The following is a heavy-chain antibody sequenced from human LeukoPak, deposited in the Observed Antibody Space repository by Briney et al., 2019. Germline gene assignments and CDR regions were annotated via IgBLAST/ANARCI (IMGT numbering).Heavy chain of an antibody. CDR3: ASAPSPYYYGSGSYSTRIKNWFDP. J-gene: IGHJ5*02. CDR2: IYYSGST. CDR1: GGSISSGDYY. Sequence: SETLSLTCTVSGGSISSGDYYWRWIRQPPGKGLEWIGYIYYSGSTYYNPSLKSRVTISVDTSKNQFSLKLSSVTAADTAVYYCASAPSPYYYGSGSYSTRIKNWFDPWGQGTLVTVSS. V-gene: IGHV4-30-4*01. D-gene: IGHD3-10*01.